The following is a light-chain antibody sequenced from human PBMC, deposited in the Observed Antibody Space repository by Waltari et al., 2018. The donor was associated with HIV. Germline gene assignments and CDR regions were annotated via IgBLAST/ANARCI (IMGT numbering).Light chain of an antibody. CDR2: EVG. V-gene: IGLV2-23*02. CDR1: GRDVGNYDL. CDR3: SSYLDSATVL. Sequence: SALTQPASVSASPGQSITISCSGTGRDVGNYDLVSWYHQHPGKVPKLIIYEVGRRPSGVSYRFSGSKSGNTASLTISGLQADDEADYYCSSYLDSATVLFGGGTKLTVL. J-gene: IGLJ2*01.